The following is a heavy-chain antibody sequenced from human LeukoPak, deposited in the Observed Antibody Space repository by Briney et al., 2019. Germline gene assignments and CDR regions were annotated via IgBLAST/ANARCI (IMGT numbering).Heavy chain of an antibody. CDR3: ASAPTTVTIFDY. J-gene: IGHJ4*02. D-gene: IGHD4-17*01. Sequence: ASVKVSCKASGYTFTSYGISWVRQAPGQGLEWMGWISAYNGNTNYAQKLQGRVTMTEDTSTDTAYMELSSLRSEDTAVYYCASAPTTVTIFDYWGQGTLVTVSS. CDR1: GYTFTSYG. V-gene: IGHV1-18*01. CDR2: ISAYNGNT.